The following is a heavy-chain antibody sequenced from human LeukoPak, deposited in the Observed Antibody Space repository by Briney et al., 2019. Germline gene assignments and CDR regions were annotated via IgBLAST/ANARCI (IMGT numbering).Heavy chain of an antibody. Sequence: SETLSLTCTVSGFSISSGYYWGWIRQAPGKGLEWIGSIYYHENTYYNSSLKSRVTISLDTSRNQFSLKLTSVTAADTAVYYCAKSNGYGLVDIWGQGTMVTVSS. D-gene: IGHD3-10*01. V-gene: IGHV4-38-2*02. CDR2: IYYHENT. CDR3: AKSNGYGLVDI. J-gene: IGHJ3*02. CDR1: GFSISSGYY.